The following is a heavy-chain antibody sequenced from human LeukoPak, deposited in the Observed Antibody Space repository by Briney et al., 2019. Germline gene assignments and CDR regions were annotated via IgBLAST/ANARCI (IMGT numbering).Heavy chain of an antibody. D-gene: IGHD5-24*01. J-gene: IGHJ4*02. V-gene: IGHV3-74*01. CDR2: VIRDGSFT. Sequence: PGESLRLSCVVSGFTFNKYAMSWLRQPPGKGLEWVSRVIRDGSFTNYADSVKGRFTISRDNAKNTLYLQMSSLRAEDTAVYFCVRDGDDFNFDYWGQGSLVTVSS. CDR1: GFTFNKYA. CDR3: VRDGDDFNFDY.